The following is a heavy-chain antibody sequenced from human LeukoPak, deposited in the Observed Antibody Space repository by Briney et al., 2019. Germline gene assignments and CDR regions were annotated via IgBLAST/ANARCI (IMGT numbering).Heavy chain of an antibody. Sequence: SETLSLTCTVSGGSISSSSYYWGWIRQPPGKGLEWIGSIYYSGSTYYNPSLKSRVTISVDTSKNQFSLKLSSVTAADTAVYYCARFWSGYYNWFDPWGQGTLVTVSS. D-gene: IGHD3-3*01. CDR3: ARFWSGYYNWFDP. CDR1: GGSISSSSYY. J-gene: IGHJ5*02. CDR2: IYYSGST. V-gene: IGHV4-39*07.